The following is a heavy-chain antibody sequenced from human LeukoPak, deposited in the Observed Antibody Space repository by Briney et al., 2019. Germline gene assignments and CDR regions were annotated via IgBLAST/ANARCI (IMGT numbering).Heavy chain of an antibody. V-gene: IGHV4-31*03. Sequence: SETLSLTCTVSGGSISSGGYYWSWIRQHPGKGLEWIGYIYYSGSTYYNPSLKSRVTISVDTSKNQFSLKLSSVTAADTAEYYCARDSADYSKPLDYWGQGTLVTVSS. CDR2: IYYSGST. CDR1: GGSISSGGYY. D-gene: IGHD4-11*01. J-gene: IGHJ4*02. CDR3: ARDSADYSKPLDY.